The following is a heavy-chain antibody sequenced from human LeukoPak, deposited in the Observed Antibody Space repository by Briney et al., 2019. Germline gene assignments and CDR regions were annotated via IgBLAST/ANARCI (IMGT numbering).Heavy chain of an antibody. CDR3: ARRSNYYYYYGMDV. J-gene: IGHJ6*02. CDR1: GFTVSSNY. V-gene: IGHV3-53*01. Sequence: GGSLRLSCAASGFTVSSNYMSWVRQAPGKGLEWVSVIYSGGSTYYADSVKGRFTISRDNSKNTLHLQMNSLRAEDTAVYYCARRSNYYYYYGMDVWGQGTTVTVSS. CDR2: IYSGGST.